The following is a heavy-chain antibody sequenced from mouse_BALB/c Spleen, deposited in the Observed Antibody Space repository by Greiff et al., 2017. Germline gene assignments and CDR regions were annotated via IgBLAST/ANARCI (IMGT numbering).Heavy chain of an antibody. D-gene: IGHD1-1*01. CDR1: GYTFTSYW. CDR3: TRYYYASWFAY. Sequence: VQLQQSGTVLARPGASVKMSCKASGYTFTSYWMHWVKQRPGQGLEWIGAIYPGNSDTSYNQKFKGKAKLTAVTSTSTAYMELSSLTNEDSAVYYCTRYYYASWFAYWGQGTLVTVSA. V-gene: IGHV1-5*01. J-gene: IGHJ3*01. CDR2: IYPGNSDT.